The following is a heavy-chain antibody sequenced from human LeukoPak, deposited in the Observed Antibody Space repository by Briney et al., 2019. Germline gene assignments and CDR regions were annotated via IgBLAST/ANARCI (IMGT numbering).Heavy chain of an antibody. V-gene: IGHV4-4*07. D-gene: IGHD6-13*01. CDR3: ARGPLAAAGTLTYYYYGMDV. CDR2: IYTSGST. J-gene: IGHJ6*02. CDR1: GGSISSYY. Sequence: PSETLSLTCTVSGGSISSYYWSWIRQPAGKGLEWIGRIYTSGSTNYNPSLKSRVTMSVDTSKNQFSLKLSSVTAAATAVYYCARGPLAAAGTLTYYYYGMDVWGQGTTVTVSS.